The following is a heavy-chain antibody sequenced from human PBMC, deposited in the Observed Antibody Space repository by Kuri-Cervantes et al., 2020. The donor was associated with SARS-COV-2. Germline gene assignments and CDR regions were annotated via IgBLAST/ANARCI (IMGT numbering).Heavy chain of an antibody. CDR1: GFTFSDYA. CDR3: ARGVVTIYGFPVPLPAAGWLDA. D-gene: IGHD3-3*02. V-gene: IGHV4-34*01. Sequence: LDLCCTASGFTFSDYAMSWFRQAPGKGVEWSGEINHTGSANYNPSLKSRVTISVDTSKNQSSLKLASVTAADMAVYFCARGVVTIYGFPVPLPAAGWLDAWGQGTLVTVSS. J-gene: IGHJ5*02. CDR2: INHTGSA.